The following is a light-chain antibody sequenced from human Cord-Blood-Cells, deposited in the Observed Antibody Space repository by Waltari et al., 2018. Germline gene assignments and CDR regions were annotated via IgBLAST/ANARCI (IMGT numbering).Light chain of an antibody. CDR2: GLN. V-gene: IGLV6-57*01. Sequence: NFMLTQPHSVSESPGKTVTISCTRSSGSIASNYVQWYQQRPGSSPTTGIYGLNQSPSGVPDRFSGSIDSSSNSAYLTISGLKTEDEADYYCQSYDSSNQVFGGGTKLTVL. J-gene: IGLJ3*02. CDR1: SGSIASNY. CDR3: QSYDSSNQV.